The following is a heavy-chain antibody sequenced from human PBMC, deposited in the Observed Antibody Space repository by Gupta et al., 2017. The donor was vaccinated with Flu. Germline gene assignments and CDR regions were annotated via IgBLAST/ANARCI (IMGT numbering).Heavy chain of an antibody. CDR2: IYYAGNT. D-gene: IGHD4-11*01. CDR3: ARSINSNYEY. CDR1: GASLDGGGSY. Sequence: QVQLQESGPGLVKPSQTLSLTCTVSGASLDGGGSYWPWIRQRPGEGLEWIGYIYYAGNTYYNPSLKSRLTISLETSKSQFSLRLTSVTVADTAVYYCARSINSNYEYWGQGVLVTVSS. V-gene: IGHV4-31*03. J-gene: IGHJ4*02.